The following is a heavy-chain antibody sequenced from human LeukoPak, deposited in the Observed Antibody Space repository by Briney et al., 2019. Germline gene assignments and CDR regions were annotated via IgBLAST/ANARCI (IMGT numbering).Heavy chain of an antibody. D-gene: IGHD1-26*01. CDR3: ARQIVGPIYFDY. Sequence: SETLSLTCTVSGGSISSYYWSWIRQPAGKGLEWIGRFYTSGSTNYNPSLKSRVTMPVDTSKNQFSLKLSSVTAADTAVYYCARQIVGPIYFDYWGQGTLVTVSS. V-gene: IGHV4-4*07. CDR2: FYTSGST. CDR1: GGSISSYY. J-gene: IGHJ4*02.